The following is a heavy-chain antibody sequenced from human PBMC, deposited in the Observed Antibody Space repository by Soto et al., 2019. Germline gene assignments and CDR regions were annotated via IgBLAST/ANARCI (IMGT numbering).Heavy chain of an antibody. Sequence: PGGSLRLSCAASGFTFSSYGMHWVRQAPGKGLEWVAVIWYDGSNKYYADSVKGRFTISRDNSKNTLYLQMNSLRAEDTAVYYYARSDIHSYHDYGDYVYYFDYWGQGTLVTVSS. V-gene: IGHV3-33*01. J-gene: IGHJ4*02. D-gene: IGHD4-17*01. CDR1: GFTFSSYG. CDR2: IWYDGSNK. CDR3: ARSDIHSYHDYGDYVYYFDY.